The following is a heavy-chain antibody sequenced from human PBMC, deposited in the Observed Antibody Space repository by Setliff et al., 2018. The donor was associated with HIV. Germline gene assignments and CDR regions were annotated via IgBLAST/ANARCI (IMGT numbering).Heavy chain of an antibody. J-gene: IGHJ4*02. CDR2: IIFIFGTA. CDR3: AREPPRRRGTVAEDY. CDR1: GGTFSSYA. D-gene: IGHD1-26*01. V-gene: IGHV1-69*05. Sequence: GASVKVSCKASGGTFSSYAINWVRQAPGQGLEWMGRIIFIFGTANYAQKFRGRVTMTRDTFTSTVYMELIRLRSDDTAVYYCAREPPRRRGTVAEDYWGQGTLVTVSS.